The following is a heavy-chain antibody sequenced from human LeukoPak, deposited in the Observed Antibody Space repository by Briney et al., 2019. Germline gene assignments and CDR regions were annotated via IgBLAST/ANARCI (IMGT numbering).Heavy chain of an antibody. CDR2: INHSGST. CDR3: ARGVGFGDRTPYYFDY. D-gene: IGHD3-10*01. Sequence: SETLSLTCAVYGGSFSGYYWSWIRQPPGKGLEWIGEINHSGSTNYNPSLKSRVTISVHTSKNQFSLKLSSMTAADTAVYYCARGVGFGDRTPYYFDYWGQGTLVAVSS. CDR1: GGSFSGYY. V-gene: IGHV4-34*01. J-gene: IGHJ4*02.